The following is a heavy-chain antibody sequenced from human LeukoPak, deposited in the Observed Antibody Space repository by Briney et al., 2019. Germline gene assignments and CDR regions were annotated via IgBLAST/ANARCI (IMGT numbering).Heavy chain of an antibody. Sequence: GESMKISCKGSGYSFTSYWIGWVRQMPGKGLEWMGIIYPGDSDTRYSPSFQGQVTISADKSINTAYLQWSSLKASDTAMYDCARVKAEDIVVVPAGYPPKFWFDPWGQGTLVTVSS. J-gene: IGHJ5*02. CDR2: IYPGDSDT. D-gene: IGHD2-2*01. V-gene: IGHV5-51*01. CDR3: ARVKAEDIVVVPAGYPPKFWFDP. CDR1: GYSFTSYW.